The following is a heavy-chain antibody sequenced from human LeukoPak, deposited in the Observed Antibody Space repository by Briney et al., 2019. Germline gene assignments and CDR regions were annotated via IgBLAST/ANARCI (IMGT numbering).Heavy chain of an antibody. Sequence: SDSLSLTCTVSGGSISSSSYYWGWIRQPPGVGLEWIGSPYYSGSTYSNPSLKSRVTISVDTSKTQFSLKLSSVTAADTAVYYCARQEVRGVITYDNWFDPWGQGTLVTVSS. V-gene: IGHV4-39*01. CDR1: GGSISSSSYY. J-gene: IGHJ5*02. CDR2: PYYSGST. CDR3: ARQEVRGVITYDNWFDP. D-gene: IGHD3-10*01.